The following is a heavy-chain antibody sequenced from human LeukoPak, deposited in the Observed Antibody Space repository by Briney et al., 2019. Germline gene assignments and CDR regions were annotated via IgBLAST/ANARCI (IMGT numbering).Heavy chain of an antibody. CDR3: ARDTLGEGEDANYAVYYFDY. CDR2: IKQDGNEK. J-gene: IGHJ4*02. V-gene: IGHV3-7*01. D-gene: IGHD4/OR15-4a*01. CDR1: GFTFSDYY. Sequence: GGSLRLSCAASGFTFSDYYMSWIRQAPGKGLEWVANIKQDGNEKYYVDSVKGRFTISRDNAKNSLDLQMNSLRAEDTAVYYCARDTLGEGEDANYAVYYFDYWGQGTPVTVSS.